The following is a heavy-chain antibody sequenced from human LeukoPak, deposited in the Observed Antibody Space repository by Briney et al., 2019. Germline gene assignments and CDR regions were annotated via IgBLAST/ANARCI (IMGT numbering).Heavy chain of an antibody. Sequence: PGGSLRLSCAASGFTFDNFSMNWVRQPPGKGLEWVSGLNWSGDRVGYADSVKGRFTISRDNAKNSLFLEMSDLRPEDTAFYYCARGSLSLATAPFNFWGQGTPVTVSS. CDR3: ARGSLSLATAPFNF. CDR1: GFTFDNFS. D-gene: IGHD1-1*01. CDR2: LNWSGDRV. J-gene: IGHJ4*02. V-gene: IGHV3-9*01.